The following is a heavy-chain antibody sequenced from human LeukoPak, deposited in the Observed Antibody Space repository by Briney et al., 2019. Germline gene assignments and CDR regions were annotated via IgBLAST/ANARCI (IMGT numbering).Heavy chain of an antibody. V-gene: IGHV3-53*05. D-gene: IGHD2-2*01. Sequence: GGSLRLSCAASGFTVSSNYMSWVRQAPGKGLEWVSIIYSGGNTYYSDSVKGRFTISRDISKNTLYLQMNSLRAEDTAVYYCARDRSSNEYYFDYWGQGTLVTVSS. CDR3: ARDRSSNEYYFDY. CDR1: GFTVSSNY. J-gene: IGHJ4*02. CDR2: IYSGGNT.